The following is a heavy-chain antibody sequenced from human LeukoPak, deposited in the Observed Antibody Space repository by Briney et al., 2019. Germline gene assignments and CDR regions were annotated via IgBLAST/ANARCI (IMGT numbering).Heavy chain of an antibody. D-gene: IGHD3-10*01. J-gene: IGHJ6*03. V-gene: IGHV4-59*01. Sequence: PSETLSLTCTVSGGSISSYYWSWIRQPPGKGLEWIGYIYYSGSTNYNPSLKSRVTISVDTSKNQFSLKLSSVTAADTAVYYCARVSGDLGLWFGDPGPMDVWGKGTTVTVSS. CDR3: ARVSGDLGLWFGDPGPMDV. CDR1: GGSISSYY. CDR2: IYYSGST.